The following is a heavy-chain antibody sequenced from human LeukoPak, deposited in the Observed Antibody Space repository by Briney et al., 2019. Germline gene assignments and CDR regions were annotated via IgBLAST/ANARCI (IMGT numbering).Heavy chain of an antibody. CDR3: ARDPYSSGWYGWFDP. CDR1: GFTFGSYG. CDR2: IWYDGSNK. V-gene: IGHV3-33*01. Sequence: GRSLRLSCAASGFTFGSYGMHWVRQAPGKGLEWVAVIWYDGSNKYYADSVKGRFTISRDNSKNTLYLQMNSLRAEDTAVYYCARDPYSSGWYGWFDPWGQGTLVTVSS. J-gene: IGHJ5*02. D-gene: IGHD6-19*01.